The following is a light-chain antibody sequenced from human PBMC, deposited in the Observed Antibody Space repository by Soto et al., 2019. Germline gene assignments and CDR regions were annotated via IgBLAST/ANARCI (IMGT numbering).Light chain of an antibody. CDR2: QVS. J-gene: IGKJ5*01. CDR3: MHGTHRPP. V-gene: IGKV2D-30*01. CDR1: QSLVYSDGNTY. Sequence: DVVMTQSPLSLPVTLGQPASISCRSSQSLVYSDGNTYLNRFQQRPGQSPRHLIYQVSNWDSGVPDRFSSSGTGTDFTLKISRVEDEDGGISYCMHGTHRPPFAQGTRLEIK.